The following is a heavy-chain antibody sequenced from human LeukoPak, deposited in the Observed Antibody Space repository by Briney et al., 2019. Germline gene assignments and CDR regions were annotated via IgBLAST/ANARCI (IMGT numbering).Heavy chain of an antibody. D-gene: IGHD3-3*01. CDR3: AKDELTYYDFWSGYIDAFDI. V-gene: IGHV3-23*01. CDR1: GFTFSSYS. J-gene: IGHJ3*02. Sequence: GGSLRLSCAASGFTFSSYSMSWVRQAPGKGLEWVSAISGSGGSTYYADSVKGRFTISRDNSKNTLYLQMNSLRAEDTAVYYCAKDELTYYDFWSGYIDAFDIWGQGTMVTVSS. CDR2: ISGSGGST.